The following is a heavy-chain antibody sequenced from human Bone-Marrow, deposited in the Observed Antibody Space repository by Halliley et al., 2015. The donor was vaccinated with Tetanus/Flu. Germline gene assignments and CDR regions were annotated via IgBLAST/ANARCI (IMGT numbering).Heavy chain of an antibody. CDR3: AGVPRRGGFWSGYSPTWFGP. CDR2: ISGYNGNT. Sequence: QLVQSGAEVKKPGASVKVSCKTSGYTFTSYGITWVRQAPGQGLEWLGWISGYNGNTNYAQRVQGRVTMTTDTSTSTAYMELRSLRSDDTAVYYCAGVPRRGGFWSGYSPTWFGPLGQGTLVTVSS. CDR1: GYTFTSYG. J-gene: IGHJ5*02. V-gene: IGHV1-18*01. D-gene: IGHD3-3*01.